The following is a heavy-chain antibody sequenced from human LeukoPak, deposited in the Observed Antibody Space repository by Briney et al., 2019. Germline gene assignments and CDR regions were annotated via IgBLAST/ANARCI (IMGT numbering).Heavy chain of an antibody. CDR1: GGSIGSGGYS. CDR2: IYHSGST. Sequence: SETLSLTCAVSGGSIGSGGYSWSWIRQPPGKGLEWIGYIYHSGSTYYNPSLKSRVTISVDRSKNQFSLKLSSVTAADTAVYYCARVNWGDYFDYWGQGTLVTVSS. D-gene: IGHD7-27*01. V-gene: IGHV4-30-2*01. CDR3: ARVNWGDYFDY. J-gene: IGHJ4*02.